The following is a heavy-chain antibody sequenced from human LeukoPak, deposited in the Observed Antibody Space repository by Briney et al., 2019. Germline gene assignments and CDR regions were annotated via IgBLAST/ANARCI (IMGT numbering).Heavy chain of an antibody. J-gene: IGHJ6*03. D-gene: IGHD2-15*01. CDR3: ARVLRYCSGGNCYSGGLGYMDV. Sequence: GGSLRLSCAASGFSFSSYNMNWVRQAPGKGLEWISYISSTRPTIYYADSVKGRFTISRDDAKSSLFLQMNSLRAEDTAVYYCARVLRYCSGGNCYSGGLGYMDVWGKGTTVTISS. CDR2: ISSTRPTI. V-gene: IGHV3-48*01. CDR1: GFSFSSYN.